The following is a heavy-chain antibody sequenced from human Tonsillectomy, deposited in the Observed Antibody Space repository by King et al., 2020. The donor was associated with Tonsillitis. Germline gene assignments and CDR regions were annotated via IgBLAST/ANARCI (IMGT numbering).Heavy chain of an antibody. CDR2: TYYRAKWYY. D-gene: IGHD2-15*01. CDR1: GDSVSSNSAA. Sequence: VQLLQSGPGLVKPSQTLSLTCAISGDSVSSNSAAWNWIRQSPSRGLGWLGRTYYRAKWYYDYAGSVKSRIIINPDTSNNQFSLPLNSVTPDDTAVYYCTRESVGCQVSLFEYWGQGTLVTVSS. V-gene: IGHV6-1*01. CDR3: TRESVGCQVSLFEY. J-gene: IGHJ4*02.